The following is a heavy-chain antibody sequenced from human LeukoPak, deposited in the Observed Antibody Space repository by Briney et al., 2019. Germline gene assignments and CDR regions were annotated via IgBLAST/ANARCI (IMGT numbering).Heavy chain of an antibody. D-gene: IGHD3-10*01. Sequence: SQTLSLTCTVSGGSISSGGYYWSWIRRHPGEGLEWFGYIYYSGSTYYNPSLKSRVTISADTSKSQFPLKLSSVPAADTAAYYCARDGVGGSGSYYKSDAFDIWGQGTMVTVSS. CDR1: GGSISSGGYY. CDR2: IYYSGST. V-gene: IGHV4-31*03. CDR3: ARDGVGGSGSYYKSDAFDI. J-gene: IGHJ3*02.